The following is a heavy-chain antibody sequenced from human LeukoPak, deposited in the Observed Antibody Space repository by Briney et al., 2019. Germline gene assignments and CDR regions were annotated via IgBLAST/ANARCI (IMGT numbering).Heavy chain of an antibody. CDR1: GFTFSSCA. V-gene: IGHV3-23*01. D-gene: IGHD3-10*01. J-gene: IGHJ4*02. CDR2: ISGSGGST. CDR3: AKSGSGSYYEDLGYFDY. Sequence: GGSLRLSCAASGFTFSSCAMSWVRQAPGKGLEWVSAISGSGGSTYYADSVKGRFTISRDNSKNTLYLQMNSLRAEDTAVYYCAKSGSGSYYEDLGYFDYWGQGTLVTVSS.